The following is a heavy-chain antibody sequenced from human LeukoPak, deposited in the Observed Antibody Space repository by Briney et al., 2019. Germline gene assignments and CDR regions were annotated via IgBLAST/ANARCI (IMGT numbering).Heavy chain of an antibody. CDR3: ARSLPRITIFGVATPGWFDP. J-gene: IGHJ5*02. CDR1: GGTFSSYA. CDR2: IIPIFGTA. D-gene: IGHD3-3*01. V-gene: IGHV1-69*05. Sequence: SVKVSCKASGGTFSSYAISWVRQAPGQGLEWMGGIIPIFGTANYAQKFQGRVTITTDESTSTAYMELSSLRSEDTAVYYCARSLPRITIFGVATPGWFDPWGQGTLLTVSA.